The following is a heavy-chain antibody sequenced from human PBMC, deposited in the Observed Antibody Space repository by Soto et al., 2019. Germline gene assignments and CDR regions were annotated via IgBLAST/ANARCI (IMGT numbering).Heavy chain of an antibody. J-gene: IGHJ5*02. Sequence: QLQLQESGPGLVKPSETLSLTCTVSGGSISSSSYYWGWIRQPPGKGLEWIGSIYYTGSTYYNPSIKSRVTISVDTSKNHFSRELSSVTAAGSGVDYCARPSAYCSGGSCYAPSWFDPWGQGTLVTVSS. D-gene: IGHD2-15*01. CDR3: ARPSAYCSGGSCYAPSWFDP. CDR1: GGSISSSSYY. CDR2: IYYTGST. V-gene: IGHV4-39*02.